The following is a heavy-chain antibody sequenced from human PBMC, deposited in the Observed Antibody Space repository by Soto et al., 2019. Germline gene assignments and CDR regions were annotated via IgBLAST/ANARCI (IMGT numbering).Heavy chain of an antibody. V-gene: IGHV3-9*01. D-gene: IGHD3-9*01. CDR3: ASGRGYGILTGYYPYFDY. CDR2: ISWNSGSI. CDR1: GFTFDDYA. J-gene: IGHJ4*02. Sequence: EVPLVESGGGLAQPGRSLRLSCAASGFTFDDYAMHWVRQAPGKGLEWVSGISWNSGSIGYADSVKGRFTISRDNAKTYLYLQMNSLRAEDTALYYCASGRGYGILTGYYPYFDYWGKGTLVTVSS.